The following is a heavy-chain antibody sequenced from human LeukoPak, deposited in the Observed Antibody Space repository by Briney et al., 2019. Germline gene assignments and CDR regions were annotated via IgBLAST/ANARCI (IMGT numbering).Heavy chain of an antibody. CDR3: ARTYYGSGSYYTFFDY. V-gene: IGHV3-33*01. D-gene: IGHD3-10*01. CDR1: GFTFSSYG. Sequence: PGGSLRLSCAASGFTFSSYGMHWVRQAPGKGLEWVAVIWYDGSNKYYADSVKGRFTISRDNSKNTLYPQMNSLRAEDTAVYYCARTYYGSGSYYTFFDYWGQGTLVTVSS. J-gene: IGHJ4*02. CDR2: IWYDGSNK.